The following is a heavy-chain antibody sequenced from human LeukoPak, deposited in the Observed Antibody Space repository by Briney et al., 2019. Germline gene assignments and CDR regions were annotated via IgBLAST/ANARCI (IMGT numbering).Heavy chain of an antibody. CDR3: ARGADEFVWGSYRSNWFDP. CDR1: GFTFSSYG. Sequence: GGSLRLSCAASGFTFSSYGMHWVRPAPGKGLEWVAVIWYDGSNKYYADSVKGRFTISRDNSKNTLYLQMNSLRAEDTAVYYCARGADEFVWGSYRSNWFDPWGQGTLVTVSS. V-gene: IGHV3-33*01. J-gene: IGHJ5*02. CDR2: IWYDGSNK. D-gene: IGHD3-16*02.